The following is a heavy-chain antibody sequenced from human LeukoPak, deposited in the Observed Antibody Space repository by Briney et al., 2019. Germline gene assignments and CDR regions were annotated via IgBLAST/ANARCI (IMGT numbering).Heavy chain of an antibody. CDR3: AAHIVVVPAAMPVY. V-gene: IGHV1-69*05. CDR2: IIPIFGTA. D-gene: IGHD2-2*01. Sequence: SVKVSCKASGYTFTGYYMHWVRQAPGQGLEWMGRIIPIFGTANYAQKFQGRVTITTDESTSTAYMELSSLRSEDTAVYYCAAHIVVVPAAMPVYWGQGTLVSVSS. CDR1: GYTFTGYY. J-gene: IGHJ4*02.